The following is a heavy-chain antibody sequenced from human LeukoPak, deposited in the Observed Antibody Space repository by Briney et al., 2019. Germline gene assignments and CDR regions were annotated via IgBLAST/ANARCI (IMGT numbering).Heavy chain of an antibody. CDR2: ISGSGGST. Sequence: GGTLRLSCAASGFTFSSYGMSWVRQAPGKGLEWVSAISGSGGSTYYADSVKGRFTISRDNSKNTLYLQMNGLRAEDTAVYYCAKDPFSLLYGLPDAFDIWGQGTMVTVSS. CDR1: GFTFSSYG. J-gene: IGHJ3*02. V-gene: IGHV3-23*01. CDR3: AKDPFSLLYGLPDAFDI. D-gene: IGHD1-26*01.